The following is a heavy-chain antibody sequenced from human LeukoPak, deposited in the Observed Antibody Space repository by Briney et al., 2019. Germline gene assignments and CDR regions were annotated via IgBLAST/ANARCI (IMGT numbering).Heavy chain of an antibody. J-gene: IGHJ4*02. CDR2: INHSGST. CDR1: GGSFSGYY. D-gene: IGHD3-22*01. CDR3: ARAKNYYYDSSGYYYVSKPFDY. V-gene: IGHV4-34*01. Sequence: SETLSLTCAVYGGSFSGYYWCWIRQPPGKGLEWIGEINHSGSTNYNPSLKSRVTISVDTSKNQFSLKLSSVTAADTAVYYCARAKNYYYDSSGYYYVSKPFDYWGQGTLVTVSS.